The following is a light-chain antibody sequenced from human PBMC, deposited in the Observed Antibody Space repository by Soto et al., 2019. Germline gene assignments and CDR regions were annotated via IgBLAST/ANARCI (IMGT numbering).Light chain of an antibody. CDR2: EVT. Sequence: QSVLTQPASVSGSPGQSITISCTGTSSDVGSYNLVSWYQLHPGKAPKLMIYEVTKRPSGISNRFSASKSGNTASLTISGLQAEDEADYYCCSYAGSSTVVFGGGTKVTVL. J-gene: IGLJ2*01. V-gene: IGLV2-23*02. CDR3: CSYAGSSTVV. CDR1: SSDVGSYNL.